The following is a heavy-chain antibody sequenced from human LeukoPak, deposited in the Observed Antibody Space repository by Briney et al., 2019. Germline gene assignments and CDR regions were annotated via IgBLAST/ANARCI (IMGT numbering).Heavy chain of an antibody. J-gene: IGHJ4*02. CDR2: INHSGST. V-gene: IGHV4-30-2*01. CDR3: ARDKGSIDY. CDR1: GGSISSGGYC. Sequence: SQTLSLTCTVSGGSISSGGYCWSWIRQPPGKGLEWIGEINHSGSTDYNPSLKSRVTISVDTSKNQFSLKLSSVTAADTAVYYCARDKGSIDYWGQGTLVTVSS.